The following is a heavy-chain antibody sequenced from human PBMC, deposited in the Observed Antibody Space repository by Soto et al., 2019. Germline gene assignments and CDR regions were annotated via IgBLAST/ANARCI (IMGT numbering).Heavy chain of an antibody. CDR2: IYYSGST. J-gene: IGHJ6*02. CDR1: GGSISSYY. CDR3: ARDPKGTLGMDV. D-gene: IGHD3-16*01. V-gene: IGHV4-59*01. Sequence: SETLSLTCTVSGGSISSYYWSWIRQPPGKGLEWIGYIYYSGSTNYNPSLKSRVTISVDTSKNQFSLKLSSVTAADTAVYYCARDPKGTLGMDVWGQGTTVTVSS.